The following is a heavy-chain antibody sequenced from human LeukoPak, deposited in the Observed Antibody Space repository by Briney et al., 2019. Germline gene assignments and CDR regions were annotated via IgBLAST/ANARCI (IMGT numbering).Heavy chain of an antibody. J-gene: IGHJ5*02. CDR1: GGSISSSSYY. D-gene: IGHD6-19*01. CDR3: ARRSIAVAGTASWGWFDP. Sequence: PSETLSLTCTVSGGSISSSSYYWGWIRQPPGKGLEWIGSIYYSGSTYYNPSLKSRVTISVDTSKNQFSLKLSSVTAADTAVYYCARRSIAVAGTASWGWFDPWGQGTLVTVSS. CDR2: IYYSGST. V-gene: IGHV4-39*01.